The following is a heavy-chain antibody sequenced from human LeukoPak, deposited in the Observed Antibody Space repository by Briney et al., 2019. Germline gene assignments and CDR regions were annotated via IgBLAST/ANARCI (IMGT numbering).Heavy chain of an antibody. CDR1: GGSISSGSYY. D-gene: IGHD3-22*01. J-gene: IGHJ4*02. Sequence: SETLSLTCTVSGGSISSGSYYWSWIRQPAGKGLEWIGRIYTSGSTNYNPSLKSRVTISVDTSKNQFSLKLSSVTAADTAVYYCATEERHDSSGYYWGQGTLVTVSS. V-gene: IGHV4-61*02. CDR3: ATEERHDSSGYY. CDR2: IYTSGST.